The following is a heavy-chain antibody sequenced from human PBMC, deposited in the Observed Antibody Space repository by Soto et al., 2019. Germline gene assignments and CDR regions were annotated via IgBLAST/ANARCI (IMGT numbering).Heavy chain of an antibody. CDR3: AGPAYCSQDL. J-gene: IGHJ5*02. CDR1: GFTFSSFA. V-gene: IGHV3-23*01. D-gene: IGHD2-21*02. CDR2: ISGSGAGP. Sequence: SLRLSCATSGFTFSSFALSRLGRAQGRGLGWVSAISGSGAGPAYAASVKRRFTTTRDNPNNTLYLPLNTLRAEDTAVFYCAGPAYCSQDLWGQGALVTV.